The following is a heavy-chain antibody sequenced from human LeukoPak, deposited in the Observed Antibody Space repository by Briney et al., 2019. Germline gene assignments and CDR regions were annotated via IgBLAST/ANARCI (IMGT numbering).Heavy chain of an antibody. CDR1: GGSFSGYY. CDR2: INHSGST. Sequence: PSETLSLTCAAYGGSFSGYYWSWIRQPPGKGLEWIGEINHSGSTNYNPSLKSRVTISVDTSKNQFSLKLSSVTAADTAVYYCARVTTGFVWYLDYWGQGTLVTVSS. J-gene: IGHJ4*02. V-gene: IGHV4-34*01. D-gene: IGHD1-1*01. CDR3: ARVTTGFVWYLDY.